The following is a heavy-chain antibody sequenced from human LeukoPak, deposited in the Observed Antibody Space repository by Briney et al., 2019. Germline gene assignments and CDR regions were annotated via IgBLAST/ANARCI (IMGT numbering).Heavy chain of an antibody. CDR1: GGTFSSYA. J-gene: IGHJ4*02. CDR3: ARGSRAAAVDY. Sequence: ASVKVPCKASGGTFSSYAISWVRQAPGQGLEWMGRIIPILGIANYAQKFQGGVTITADKSTSTAYMELSSLRSEDTAVYYCARGSRAAAVDYWGQGTLVTVSS. V-gene: IGHV1-69*04. CDR2: IIPILGIA. D-gene: IGHD6-13*01.